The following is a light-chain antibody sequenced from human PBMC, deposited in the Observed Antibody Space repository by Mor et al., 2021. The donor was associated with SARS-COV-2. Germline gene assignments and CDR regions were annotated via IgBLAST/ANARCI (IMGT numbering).Light chain of an antibody. Sequence: AWYQHKPCQAPRLLVYDGSNRAPGTPARFSGSGSGTDFTLIISSLEPEDFAVYFCQQRRNWPFTFGGGAKVEVK. CDR3: QQRRNWPFT. J-gene: IGKJ4*01. CDR2: DGS. V-gene: IGKV3-11*01.